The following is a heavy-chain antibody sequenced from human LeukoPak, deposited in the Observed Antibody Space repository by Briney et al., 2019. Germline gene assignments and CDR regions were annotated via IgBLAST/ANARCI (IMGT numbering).Heavy chain of an antibody. CDR1: GFTFSSYW. Sequence: GGSLRLSCAASGFTFSSYWMSWVRQAPGKGLEWVANIKQDGSEKYYVDSVKGRFTISRDNSKNTLYLQMNSLRAGDTAVYYCANSYDYVWGSYRYRTTPFDYWGQGTLVTVSS. J-gene: IGHJ4*02. D-gene: IGHD3-16*02. V-gene: IGHV3-7*03. CDR2: IKQDGSEK. CDR3: ANSYDYVWGSYRYRTTPFDY.